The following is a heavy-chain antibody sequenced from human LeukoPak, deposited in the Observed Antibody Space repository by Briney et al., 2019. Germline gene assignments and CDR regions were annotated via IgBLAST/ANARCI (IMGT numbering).Heavy chain of an antibody. V-gene: IGHV3-66*02. CDR2: IYSGGST. D-gene: IGHD6-13*01. CDR1: GFSVRSSY. CDR3: ARDRDSSNWYAY. Sequence: GGSLRLSCAASGFSVRSSYMSWVRQAPGKGLEWVSVIYSGGSTYYADSVKGRFTISRDNSKNMLYLQMNSLRAEDTAVYYCARDRDSSNWYAYWGQGTLVTVSS. J-gene: IGHJ4*02.